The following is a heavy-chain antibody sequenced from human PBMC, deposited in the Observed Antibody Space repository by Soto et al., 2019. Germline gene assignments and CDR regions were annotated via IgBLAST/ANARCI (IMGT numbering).Heavy chain of an antibody. D-gene: IGHD1-26*01. CDR2: MSYDGSNE. V-gene: IGHV3-30*18. CDR1: GFTFSHYA. Sequence: QVQLVESGGGVVQPGRSLRLSCAASGFTFSHYAMHWVRQARGKGLEWVALMSYDGSNEYYADSVKGRFTISRDNSKNTQSLQMNSLSAEDTAVYYCAKDGSHNFDYWGQGTLVTVSS. CDR3: AKDGSHNFDY. J-gene: IGHJ4*02.